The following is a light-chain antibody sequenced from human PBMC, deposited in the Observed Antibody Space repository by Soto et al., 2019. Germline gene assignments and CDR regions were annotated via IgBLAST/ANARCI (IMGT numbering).Light chain of an antibody. CDR2: DAS. J-gene: IGKJ4*01. Sequence: EIVLTQSPATLSLSPGERATLSCRASQSVSSYLAWYQQKPGQAPRLLIYDASNRATGIPARFSGSGSGTDFTLTISSLEPDDFALYYCQQRSNWPLTFGGWTKVEIK. CDR1: QSVSSY. V-gene: IGKV3-11*01. CDR3: QQRSNWPLT.